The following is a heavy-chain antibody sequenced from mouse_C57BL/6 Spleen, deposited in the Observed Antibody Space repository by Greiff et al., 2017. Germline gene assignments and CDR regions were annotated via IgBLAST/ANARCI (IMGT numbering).Heavy chain of an antibody. D-gene: IGHD2-3*01. Sequence: QVQLQQPGAELVKPGASVKLSCKASGYTFTSYWMHWVKQRPGQGLEWIGMIHPNSGSTNYNEKFKSKATLTVDKSSSTAYMQLSSLTSEDSAVYYCARSLYDGYYYYAMDYWGQGTSVTVSS. J-gene: IGHJ4*01. V-gene: IGHV1-64*01. CDR1: GYTFTSYW. CDR2: IHPNSGST. CDR3: ARSLYDGYYYYAMDY.